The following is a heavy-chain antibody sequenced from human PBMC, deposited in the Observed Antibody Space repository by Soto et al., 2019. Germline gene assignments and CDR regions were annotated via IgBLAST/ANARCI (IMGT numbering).Heavy chain of an antibody. Sequence: GGSLRVSCAASGFTFATYAMTWVRQAPGKGLEWVSSISSSSSYIYYADSVKGRFTISRDNAKNSLYLQMNSLRAEDTAVYYCARDWGDVLRYFDWLAAIDYWGQGTLVTVSS. D-gene: IGHD3-9*01. CDR2: ISSSSSYI. V-gene: IGHV3-21*01. CDR1: GFTFATYA. J-gene: IGHJ4*02. CDR3: ARDWGDVLRYFDWLAAIDY.